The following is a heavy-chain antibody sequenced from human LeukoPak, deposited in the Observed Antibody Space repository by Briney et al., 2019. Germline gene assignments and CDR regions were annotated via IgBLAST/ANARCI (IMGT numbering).Heavy chain of an antibody. CDR2: IRSGGDST. CDR1: GFTFSSYA. CDR3: AKGGERWLSPTIDQ. Sequence: GGSLRLSCAASGFTFSSYAMTWVRQAPGKGLQWVSSIRSGGDSTYYTDSVKGRFTISRDNSKNSLYLHMKSLRVDDTAVYYCAKGGERWLSPTIDQWGQGTLVSVSS. D-gene: IGHD5-24*01. J-gene: IGHJ4*02. V-gene: IGHV3-23*01.